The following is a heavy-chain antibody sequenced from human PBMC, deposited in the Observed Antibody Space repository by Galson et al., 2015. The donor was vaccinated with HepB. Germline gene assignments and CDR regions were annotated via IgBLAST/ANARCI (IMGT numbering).Heavy chain of an antibody. CDR1: GGTFSSYA. CDR3: ARDPGTGTTEDAFEI. Sequence: SVKVSCKASGGTFSSYAISWVRQAPGQGLEWMGGIIPILGIANYAQKFQGRVTITADKSTSTAYMELSSLRSEDTAVYYCARDPGTGTTEDAFEIWGQGTMVTVSS. V-gene: IGHV1-69*10. CDR2: IIPILGIA. D-gene: IGHD1-14*01. J-gene: IGHJ3*02.